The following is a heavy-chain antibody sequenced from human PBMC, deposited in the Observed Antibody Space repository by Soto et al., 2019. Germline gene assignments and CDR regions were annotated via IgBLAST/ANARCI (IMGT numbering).Heavy chain of an antibody. D-gene: IGHD6-13*01. CDR2: ISAYNGNT. CDR1: GYTFTSYG. Sequence: ASVKVSCKASGYTFTSYGISWVRQAPGQGLEWMGWISAYNGNTNYAQKLQGRVTMTTDTSTSTAYMELRSLRSDDTAVYYCARDNRYSSSWYYYFDYWGKGTLVTVSS. CDR3: ARDNRYSSSWYYYFDY. J-gene: IGHJ4*02. V-gene: IGHV1-18*01.